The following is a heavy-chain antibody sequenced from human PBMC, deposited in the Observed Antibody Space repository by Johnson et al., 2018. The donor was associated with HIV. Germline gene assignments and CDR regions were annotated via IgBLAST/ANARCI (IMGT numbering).Heavy chain of an antibody. CDR2: IGVAGDT. Sequence: VHLVESGGGLVQPGGSLRLSCAASGFSFSSYDMHWVRQATGKNLEWVSAIGVAGDTYYAGSVRGRFTISRENAKNSFYLQMTDLRVGEPAVFYCARRRQGSASYSDPFDIWGQGTMVTVSS. D-gene: IGHD2-15*01. CDR1: GFSFSSYD. J-gene: IGHJ3*02. CDR3: ARRRQGSASYSDPFDI. V-gene: IGHV3-13*01.